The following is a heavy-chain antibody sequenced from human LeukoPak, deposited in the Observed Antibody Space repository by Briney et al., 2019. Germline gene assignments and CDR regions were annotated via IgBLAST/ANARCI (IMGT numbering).Heavy chain of an antibody. D-gene: IGHD2-15*01. V-gene: IGHV3-7*01. J-gene: IGHJ5*02. CDR3: ARDGIPVVAATRNWFDP. CDR1: GFTFSSYW. Sequence: GGSLRLSCAASGFTFSSYWMSWVRQAPGKGLEWVANIKQDGSEKYYVDSVKGRFTISRDNAKNSLYLQMNSLRAGDTAVYYCARDGIPVVAATRNWFDPWGQGTLVTVSS. CDR2: IKQDGSEK.